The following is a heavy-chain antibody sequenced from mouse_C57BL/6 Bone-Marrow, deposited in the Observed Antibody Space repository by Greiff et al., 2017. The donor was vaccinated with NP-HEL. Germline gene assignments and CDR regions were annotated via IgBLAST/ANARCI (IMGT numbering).Heavy chain of an antibody. D-gene: IGHD2-4*01. CDR1: GFTFTDYY. CDR3: ARGDYDVGLRWYFDV. V-gene: IGHV7-3*01. J-gene: IGHJ1*03. CDR2: IRNKANGYTT. Sequence: EVQRVESGGGLVQPGGSLSLSCAASGFTFTDYYMSWVRQPPGKALEWLGFIRNKANGYTTEYSASVKGRFTISRDNSQSILYLQMNALRAEDSATYYCARGDYDVGLRWYFDVWGTGTTVTVSS.